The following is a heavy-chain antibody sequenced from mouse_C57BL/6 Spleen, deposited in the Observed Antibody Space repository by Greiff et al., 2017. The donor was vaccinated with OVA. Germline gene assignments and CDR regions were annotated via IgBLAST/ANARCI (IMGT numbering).Heavy chain of an antibody. V-gene: IGHV1-18*01. CDR2: INPNNGGT. D-gene: IGHD2-4*01. J-gene: IGHJ3*01. Sequence: EVQLQQSGPELVKPGASVKIPCKASGFTFTDYNMDWVKQSHGKSLEWIGDINPNNGGTNYNQKFKGKATLTVDKSSSKAYMELRSLTSEDTAVYYCASGGDYDAFAYWGQGTLVTVSA. CDR1: GFTFTDYN. CDR3: ASGGDYDAFAY.